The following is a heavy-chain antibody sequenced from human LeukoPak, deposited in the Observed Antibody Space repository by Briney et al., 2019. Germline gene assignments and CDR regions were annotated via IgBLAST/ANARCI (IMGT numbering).Heavy chain of an antibody. D-gene: IGHD3-22*01. CDR1: GFTFDDYA. CDR3: AKAGGGYYDSSGYLDY. CDR2: ISWNSGSI. Sequence: PGRSLRLSCAASGFTFDDYAMHWVRQAPGKGLEWVSVISWNSGSIGYADSVKGRFTISRDNAKNSLYLQMNSLRAEDTALYYCAKAGGGYYDSSGYLDYWGQGTLVTVSS. V-gene: IGHV3-9*01. J-gene: IGHJ4*02.